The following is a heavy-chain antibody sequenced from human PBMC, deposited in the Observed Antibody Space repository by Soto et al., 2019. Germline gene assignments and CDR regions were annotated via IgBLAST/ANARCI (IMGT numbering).Heavy chain of an antibody. J-gene: IGHJ4*02. CDR2: IYYSGST. D-gene: IGHD2-15*01. Sequence: TSETLSLTCTVSGGSISSYYWSWIRQPPGKGLEWIGYIYYSGSTNYNPSLKSRVTISVDTSKNQFSLKLSSVTAADTAVYYCARELGYCSGGSCYTLYYFDYWGQGTLVTVSS. V-gene: IGHV4-59*01. CDR3: ARELGYCSGGSCYTLYYFDY. CDR1: GGSISSYY.